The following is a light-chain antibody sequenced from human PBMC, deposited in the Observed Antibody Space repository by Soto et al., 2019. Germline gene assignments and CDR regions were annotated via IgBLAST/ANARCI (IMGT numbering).Light chain of an antibody. Sequence: DIEMTQSPSSLSASVGDRVTIYCRARQSISSYINWYQQKTGKPPKILIYAASSLESGVPSRFRGSGAGTEFTLTLNRLQPDDFATYYCHQYYTLPLTFGGGTKVDI. CDR3: HQYYTLPLT. J-gene: IGKJ4*01. CDR1: QSISSY. V-gene: IGKV1-39*01. CDR2: AAS.